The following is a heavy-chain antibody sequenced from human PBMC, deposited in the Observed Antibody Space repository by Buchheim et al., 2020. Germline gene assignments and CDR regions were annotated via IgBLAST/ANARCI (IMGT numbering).Heavy chain of an antibody. V-gene: IGHV3-30*18. D-gene: IGHD6-13*01. CDR3: AKDYATAAGIYYYYGMDV. Sequence: QVQLVESGGGVVQPGRSLRLSCAASGFTFSSYGMHWVRQAPGKGLEWVAVISDDGSNKYYADSVTGRFTISRENSKNTLYLQMNSLRAEDTAVYYCAKDYATAAGIYYYYGMDVWGQGTT. CDR2: ISDDGSNK. J-gene: IGHJ6*02. CDR1: GFTFSSYG.